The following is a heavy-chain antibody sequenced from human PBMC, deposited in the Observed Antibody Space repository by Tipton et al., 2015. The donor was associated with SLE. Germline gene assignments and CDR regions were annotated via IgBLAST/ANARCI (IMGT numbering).Heavy chain of an antibody. V-gene: IGHV4-61*01. Sequence: TLSLTCTVSGGSVSSGSYYWSWIRQPPGKGLEWIGYIYYSGSTYYNPSLKSRVTISVDTSKNQFSLKLSSVTAADTAVYYCADGIAAAGTYFQHWGQGTLVTVSS. CDR3: ADGIAAAGTYFQH. CDR1: GGSVSSGSYY. D-gene: IGHD6-13*01. J-gene: IGHJ1*01. CDR2: IYYSGST.